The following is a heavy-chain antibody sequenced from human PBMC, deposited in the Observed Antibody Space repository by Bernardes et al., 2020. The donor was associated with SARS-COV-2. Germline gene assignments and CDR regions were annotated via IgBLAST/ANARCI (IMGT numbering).Heavy chain of an antibody. CDR2: MSYNGNT. J-gene: IGHJ5*02. V-gene: IGHV4-59*02. D-gene: IGHD4-17*01. CDR1: GGSVSRNS. Sequence: SETLSLTCTVSGGSVSRNSWTWIRQPPGKGLEWIGYMSYNGNTNYNPSLQSRVSMLVDMSKNQFILRLTSVTAADTAVYYCAREGGDYSWFDPWGQGTLVTVSS. CDR3: AREGGDYSWFDP.